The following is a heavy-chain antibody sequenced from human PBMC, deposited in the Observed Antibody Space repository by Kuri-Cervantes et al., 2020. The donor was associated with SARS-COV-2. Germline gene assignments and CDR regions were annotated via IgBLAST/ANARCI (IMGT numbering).Heavy chain of an antibody. CDR3: ARGREGVVPATILGLGYFLYFSMDV. Sequence: SQTLSLTCSVFGGSFSGYYWSWIRQSPGKGLEWIGKINHRGSTNYNPSLSSRVTISVDMSKNQFSLRLSSVTAADTAMYYCARGREGVVPATILGLGYFLYFSMDVWGKGTAVTVSS. J-gene: IGHJ6*03. CDR1: GGSFSGYY. D-gene: IGHD2-2*01. V-gene: IGHV4-34*01. CDR2: INHRGST.